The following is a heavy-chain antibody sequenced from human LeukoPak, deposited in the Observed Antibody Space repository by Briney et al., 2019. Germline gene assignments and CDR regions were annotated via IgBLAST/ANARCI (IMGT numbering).Heavy chain of an antibody. CDR2: IYYSVST. J-gene: IGHJ5*02. CDR3: ARHDGDCSTTSCLNWFDP. V-gene: IGHV4-38-2*01. Sequence: SETLSLTCAASGYSISSGYYWGWIRQPPGRGLEWIGSIYYSVSTHYNPSLKSRVTISIDTSKNQISLKLNSVTAADTAVYYCARHDGDCSTTSCLNWFDPLGQGTLVTVSS. D-gene: IGHD2-2*01. CDR1: GYSISSGYY.